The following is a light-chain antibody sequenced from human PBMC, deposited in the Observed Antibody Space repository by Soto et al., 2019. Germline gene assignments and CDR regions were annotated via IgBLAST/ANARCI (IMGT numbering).Light chain of an antibody. J-gene: IGKJ5*01. CDR2: GAS. CDR1: QTVSITY. V-gene: IGKV3-20*01. Sequence: VLTQYTGTLSLSPGESATLSCRASQTVSITYLTWSQQKPGQAPRLLTFGASKRATGIPDRFSGSGSGRDFTLTISGLEPEDFAVYYCQQYGSSPLISFGQGTRLEI. CDR3: QQYGSSPLIS.